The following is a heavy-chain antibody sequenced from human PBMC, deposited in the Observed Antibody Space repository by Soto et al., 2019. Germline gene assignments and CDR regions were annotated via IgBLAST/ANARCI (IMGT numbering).Heavy chain of an antibody. CDR2: FDPEDGET. V-gene: IGHV1-24*01. CDR3: ATNLPSYYYDSSASGAFDI. J-gene: IGHJ3*02. Sequence: ASVKVSCKVSGYTLTELSMHWVRQAPGKGLEWMGGFDPEDGETIYAQKFQGRVTMTEDTSTDTAYMELSSLRSEDTAVYYCATNLPSYYYDSSASGAFDIWGQGTMVTVSS. CDR1: GYTLTELS. D-gene: IGHD3-22*01.